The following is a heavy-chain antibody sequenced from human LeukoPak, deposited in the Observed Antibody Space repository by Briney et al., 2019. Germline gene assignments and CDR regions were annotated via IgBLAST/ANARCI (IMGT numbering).Heavy chain of an antibody. CDR3: AKDRAGGSGSFFDY. J-gene: IGHJ4*02. CDR1: GFTFDDYA. CDR2: ISWNSGSI. V-gene: IGHV3-9*01. Sequence: GGSLRLSCAASGFTFDDYAMHWVRQAPGKGLEWVSGISWNSGSIGYADSVKGRFTIFRDNAKNSLYLQVNSLRAEDTALYYCAKDRAGGSGSFFDYWGQGTLVTVSS. D-gene: IGHD1-26*01.